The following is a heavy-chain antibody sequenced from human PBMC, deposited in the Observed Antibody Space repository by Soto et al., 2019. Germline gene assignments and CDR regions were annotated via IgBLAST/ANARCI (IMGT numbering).Heavy chain of an antibody. V-gene: IGHV3-23*01. Sequence: EVQLLESGGGLVQPGGSLRLSCAASGFTFSNYDMSWVRQAPGKGLEWVSGISGSGGITYYADSVKGRFTISRDNSKNTLYLQMNSLRAEDTAVYYCADPPTSDYWGQGTLVTVS. CDR1: GFTFSNYD. CDR2: ISGSGGIT. J-gene: IGHJ4*02. CDR3: ADPPTSDY.